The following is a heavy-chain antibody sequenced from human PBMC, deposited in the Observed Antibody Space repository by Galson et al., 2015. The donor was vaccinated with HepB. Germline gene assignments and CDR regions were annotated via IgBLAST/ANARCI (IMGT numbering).Heavy chain of an antibody. J-gene: IGHJ4*02. Sequence: SVKVSCKASGYTFTGYYMHWVRQAPGQGLEWMGWISAYNGNTNYAQKLQGRVTMTTDTSTSTAYMELRSLRSDDTAVYYCAAWIQRGEIAVAGLFDYWGQGTLVTVSS. CDR1: GYTFTGYY. CDR2: ISAYNGNT. D-gene: IGHD6-19*01. CDR3: AAWIQRGEIAVAGLFDY. V-gene: IGHV1-18*04.